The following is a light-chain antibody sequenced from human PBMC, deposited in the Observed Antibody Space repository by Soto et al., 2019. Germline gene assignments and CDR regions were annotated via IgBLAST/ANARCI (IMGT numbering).Light chain of an antibody. CDR3: QQSFSAPWT. CDR1: QSISSY. V-gene: IGKV1-39*01. J-gene: IGKJ1*01. CDR2: AAS. Sequence: DIQITQSPSSLSASVGERVTITCRASQSISSYLNWYQQKPGKVPKLLIYAASSLQGGVPSRFSGSGSGTDFTLTISSLQPEDFATYYCQQSFSAPWTFGQRTKVDIK.